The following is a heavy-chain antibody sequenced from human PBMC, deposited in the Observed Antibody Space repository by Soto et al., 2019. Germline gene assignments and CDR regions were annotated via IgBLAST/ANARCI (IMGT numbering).Heavy chain of an antibody. CDR1: GGTFNNSV. Sequence: QVQLVQSGAEVKKPGSSVKVSCKASGGTFNNSVVNWVRQAPGQGLEWMGGILPIFATANYAQKFQGRVTITADKSTSTAYMELTILRSEDTAVYYCAGRCDSTTCLGHFDYWGQGTLVTVAS. V-gene: IGHV1-69*06. CDR3: AGRCDSTTCLGHFDY. CDR2: ILPIFATA. J-gene: IGHJ4*02. D-gene: IGHD2-2*01.